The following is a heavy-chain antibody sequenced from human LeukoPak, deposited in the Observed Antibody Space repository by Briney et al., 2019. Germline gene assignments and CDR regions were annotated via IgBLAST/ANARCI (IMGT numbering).Heavy chain of an antibody. Sequence: SVKVSCKASGGTFISYAISWVPQAPGQGLEWMGRIIPIFGTANYAQKFQGRVTITTDESTSTAYMELSSLRSEDTAVYYCARDPSLRLSVPTYDYWGQGTLVTVSS. D-gene: IGHD3-16*02. V-gene: IGHV1-69*05. CDR3: ARDPSLRLSVPTYDY. CDR2: IIPIFGTA. CDR1: GGTFISYA. J-gene: IGHJ4*02.